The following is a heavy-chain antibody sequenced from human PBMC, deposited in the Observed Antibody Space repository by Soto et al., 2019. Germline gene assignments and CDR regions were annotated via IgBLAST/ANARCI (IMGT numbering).Heavy chain of an antibody. V-gene: IGHV3-11*01. Sequence: QVQLVESGGGLVKPGVSLRLSCAASGFSFSDYDMSWIRQAPGKGLEWVSYISSSGSTIYYADSVKRRFTISRDNAKNSLYRQTNSLRAEDTAVYYCARDNEQWLFLDACDIWGKWTIVTVSS. CDR1: GFSFSDYD. J-gene: IGHJ3*02. D-gene: IGHD6-19*01. CDR2: ISSSGSTI. CDR3: ARDNEQWLFLDACDI.